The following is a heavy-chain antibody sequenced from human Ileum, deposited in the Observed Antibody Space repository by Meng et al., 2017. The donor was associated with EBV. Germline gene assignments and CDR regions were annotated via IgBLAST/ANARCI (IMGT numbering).Heavy chain of an antibody. J-gene: IGHJ5*02. CDR3: TRGASGKFDR. D-gene: IGHD3-10*01. V-gene: IGHV3-74*01. CDR1: GFTFTDYW. CDR2: VDIDGTTS. Sequence: LVVSRGGLVSPGASLRLSCAASGFTFTDYWMHWVRQAPGKGLVWVSRVDIDGTTSVYADSVRGRFTISRDNTKNMIYLQINSLRADDTAVYYCTRGASGKFDRWGQGTLVTVSS.